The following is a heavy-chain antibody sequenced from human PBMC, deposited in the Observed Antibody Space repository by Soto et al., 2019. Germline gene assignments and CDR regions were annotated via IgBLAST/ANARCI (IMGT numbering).Heavy chain of an antibody. CDR3: ARVLDLYSGSHSRILDY. CDR1: GGSISSSKW. J-gene: IGHJ4*02. CDR2: IYHGGST. D-gene: IGHD1-26*01. Sequence: VQLQESGPGLVKPSGSLSLTCAVSGGSISSSKWWSWVREAPGKGLEWIGEIYHGGSTNYNPSLKSRVTISVDKSKNQFSLKLSSVTAADTAVYYCARVLDLYSGSHSRILDYWGQGTLVTVSS. V-gene: IGHV4-4*02.